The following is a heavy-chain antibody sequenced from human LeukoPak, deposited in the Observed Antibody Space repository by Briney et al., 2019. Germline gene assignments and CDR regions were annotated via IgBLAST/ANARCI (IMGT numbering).Heavy chain of an antibody. CDR1: GCTFTSYA. CDR3: ARDEKDTALWYYYGMDV. J-gene: IGHJ6*02. Sequence: ASVKVSCKASGCTFTSYAMNWVRQAPGQGLEWMGWINTNTGNPTYAQGFTGRFVFSLDTSVSTAYLQISSLKAEDTAVYYCARDEKDTALWYYYGMDVWGQGTTVTVSS. V-gene: IGHV7-4-1*02. D-gene: IGHD5-18*01. CDR2: INTNTGNP.